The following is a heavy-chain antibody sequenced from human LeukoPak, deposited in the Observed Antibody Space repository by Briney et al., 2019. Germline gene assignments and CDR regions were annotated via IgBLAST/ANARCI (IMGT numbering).Heavy chain of an antibody. Sequence: GGSLRLSCAASGFTFSSYSMNWVRQAPGKGLEWVSSISSSSSYIYYADSVKGRFPISRDNAKNSLYLQMNSLRAEDTAVYYCARDVGSGYSDAFDIWGQGTMVTVSS. CDR2: ISSSSSYI. V-gene: IGHV3-21*01. CDR1: GFTFSSYS. D-gene: IGHD3-22*01. CDR3: ARDVGSGYSDAFDI. J-gene: IGHJ3*02.